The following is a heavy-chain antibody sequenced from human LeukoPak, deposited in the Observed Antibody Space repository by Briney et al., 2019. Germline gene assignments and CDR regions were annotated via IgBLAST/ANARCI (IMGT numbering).Heavy chain of an antibody. CDR3: ARDQYYYGSGSGYDY. D-gene: IGHD3-10*01. Sequence: SETLSLTCSVSGYSVSSGYYWGWIRQPAGKGLEWIGRIYTSGSTNYNPSLKSRVTMSVDTSKNQFSLKLSSVTAADTAVYYCARDQYYYGSGSGYDYWGQGTLVTVSS. J-gene: IGHJ4*02. CDR2: IYTSGST. CDR1: GYSVSSGYY. V-gene: IGHV4-4*07.